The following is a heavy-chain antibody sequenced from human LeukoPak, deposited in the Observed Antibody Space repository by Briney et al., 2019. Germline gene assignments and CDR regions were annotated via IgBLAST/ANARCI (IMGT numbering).Heavy chain of an antibody. CDR2: INPTGDFT. V-gene: IGHV1-46*02. Sequence: ASVKVSCKASGYNFNAHWMHWVRQAPGQGLEWMGIINPTGDFTSYAQNLQGRVTVTRDMSTSTVYLELSNLRSEDTAVYYCARQGYSGHSQGAADYWGQGTLVTVSS. CDR3: ARQGYSGHSQGAADY. CDR1: GYNFNAHW. J-gene: IGHJ4*02. D-gene: IGHD4-23*01.